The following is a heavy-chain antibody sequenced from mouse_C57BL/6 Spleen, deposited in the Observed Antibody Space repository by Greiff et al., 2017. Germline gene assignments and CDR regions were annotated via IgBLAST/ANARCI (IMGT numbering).Heavy chain of an antibody. Sequence: QVQLQQSGAELVKPGASVKMSCKASGYTFTSYWITWVKQRPGQGLEWIGDIYPGSGSTNYNEKFKSKDTLTVDTSSSTAYMQLSSLTSEDSAVYYCARVYGNYEGDYWGEGTTLTVSS. CDR3: ARVYGNYEGDY. J-gene: IGHJ2*01. CDR1: GYTFTSYW. D-gene: IGHD2-1*01. CDR2: IYPGSGST. V-gene: IGHV1-55*01.